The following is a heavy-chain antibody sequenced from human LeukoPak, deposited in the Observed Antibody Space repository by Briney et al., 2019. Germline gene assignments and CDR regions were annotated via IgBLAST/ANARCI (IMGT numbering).Heavy chain of an antibody. V-gene: IGHV4-59*01. CDR2: IYYSGST. CDR3: ARALFQYYYDSSGYSYYFDY. J-gene: IGHJ4*02. Sequence: PSETLSLTCTVSGGSISSYYWGWIRQPPGKGLEWIGYIYYSGSTDYNPSLKSRVTISVDTSKNQFSLKLSSVTAADTAVYYCARALFQYYYDSSGYSYYFDYWRQGTLVTVSS. CDR1: GGSISSYY. D-gene: IGHD3-22*01.